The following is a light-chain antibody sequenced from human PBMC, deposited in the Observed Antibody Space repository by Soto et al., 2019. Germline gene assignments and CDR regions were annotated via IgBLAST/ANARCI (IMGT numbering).Light chain of an antibody. CDR1: QSVSSN. CDR2: GAS. J-gene: IGKJ1*01. V-gene: IGKV3-15*01. CDR3: QQYNNWPFPSWT. Sequence: EIVMTQSPATLSVSPGERATLSCRASQSVSSNLAWYQQKPGQAPRLLIYGASTRATGIPTRFSGSGSGTEFFLTFRSLQSEDFAVYYCQQYNNWPFPSWTFGHGTKVEIK.